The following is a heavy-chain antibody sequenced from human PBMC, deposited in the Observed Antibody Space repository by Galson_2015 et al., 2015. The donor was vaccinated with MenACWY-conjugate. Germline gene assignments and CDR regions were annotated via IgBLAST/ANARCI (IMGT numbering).Heavy chain of an antibody. CDR3: AILFGSTWTLDQ. CDR2: ISSASDRI. Sequence: SLRLSCAASGFTFSTYAMDWVRQSPGRGLEWVSYISSASDRIYYADSVKGRFTISRDNAKNSLSLQMNNLRAEDTGVYYCAILFGSTWTLDQWGQGTLVTVSS. D-gene: IGHD3-10*02. CDR1: GFTFSTYA. V-gene: IGHV3-21*05. J-gene: IGHJ5*02.